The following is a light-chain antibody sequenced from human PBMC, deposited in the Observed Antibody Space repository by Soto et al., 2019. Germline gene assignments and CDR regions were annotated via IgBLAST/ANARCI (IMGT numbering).Light chain of an antibody. CDR3: QQRSGWPRT. Sequence: EIVLTQSPATLSLSPGERATLSCRASQSISSSLAWYQQKPGQTPRLLIYDASSRATGFPARFSGSGSGTDFTLTIGSLEPEDFAVYYCQQRSGWPRTFGQGTKVEIK. V-gene: IGKV3-11*01. CDR2: DAS. CDR1: QSISSS. J-gene: IGKJ1*01.